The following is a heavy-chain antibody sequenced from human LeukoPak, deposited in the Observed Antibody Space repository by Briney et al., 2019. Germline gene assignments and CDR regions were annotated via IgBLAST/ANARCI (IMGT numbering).Heavy chain of an antibody. CDR1: GFTFIKHA. V-gene: IGHV3-23*01. CDR2: ISVTGSSP. J-gene: IGHJ4*02. Sequence: GGSLRLSCAASGFTFIKHAMSWVRQAPGKGLEWVSGISVTGSSPYYADSVKGRFTIARDNSKNTLYLQMDSLRVEDTAVYYCLKEGDGYNLENYWGQGALVIVPS. D-gene: IGHD5-24*01. CDR3: LKEGDGYNLENY.